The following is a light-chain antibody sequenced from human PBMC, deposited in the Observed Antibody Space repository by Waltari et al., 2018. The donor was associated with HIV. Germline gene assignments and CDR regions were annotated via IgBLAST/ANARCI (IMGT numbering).Light chain of an antibody. CDR1: QSLLHSNGYSY. J-gene: IGKJ4*01. CDR2: LGS. Sequence: DIVMTQSPLSLPVTPGEPASISCRSSQSLLHSNGYSYLDWYLQKPGQSPQLLIYLGSNRASGVPDRFSGSGSGTDFTLKIGRVEAEDAGMYYCMQGRQTPQVTFGGGTKVEIK. V-gene: IGKV2-28*01. CDR3: MQGRQTPQVT.